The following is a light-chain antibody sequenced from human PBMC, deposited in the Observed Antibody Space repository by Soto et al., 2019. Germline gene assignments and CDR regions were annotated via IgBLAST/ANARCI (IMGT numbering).Light chain of an antibody. CDR3: QQYGTSPLT. CDR1: QSVGSTY. Sequence: EIVLTQSPGTLSLSPGERATLPCRASQSVGSTYLAWYQQKPGQAPKLLIYGVSSRATGIPDRFSGSGSGTDFTLTISRLEPEDFAVYYCQQYGTSPLTFGPGTKVDL. CDR2: GVS. J-gene: IGKJ3*01. V-gene: IGKV3-20*01.